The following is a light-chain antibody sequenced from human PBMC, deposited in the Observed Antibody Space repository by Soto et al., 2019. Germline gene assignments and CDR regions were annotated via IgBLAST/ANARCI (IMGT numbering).Light chain of an antibody. J-gene: IGLJ1*01. CDR2: DVS. CDR3: NSYTSSSTYV. V-gene: IGLV2-14*01. Sequence: QSALTQPASVSGSPGQSITISCTGTSSDVGGYNYVSWFQQHPGKAPKLVIYDVSNRLSGVSNRFSGSKSGNTASLTISGLQAEYEADYYCNSYTSSSTYVFGTGTKLTVL. CDR1: SSDVGGYNY.